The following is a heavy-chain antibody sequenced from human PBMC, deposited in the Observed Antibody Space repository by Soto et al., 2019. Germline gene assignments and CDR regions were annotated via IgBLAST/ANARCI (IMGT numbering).Heavy chain of an antibody. CDR1: GYTFTSYG. Sequence: ASVKVSCKASGYTFTSYGISWVRQAPGQGLEWMGWISAYNGNTNYAQKLQGRVTMTTDTSTSTAYMELRSLRSDDTAVYYCARGRRSHYYYYGMDVWGQGTTVTVSS. J-gene: IGHJ6*02. CDR2: ISAYNGNT. D-gene: IGHD4-17*01. V-gene: IGHV1-18*04. CDR3: ARGRRSHYYYYGMDV.